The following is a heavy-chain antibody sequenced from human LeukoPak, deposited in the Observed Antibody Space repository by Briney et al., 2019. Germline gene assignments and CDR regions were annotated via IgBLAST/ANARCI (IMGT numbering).Heavy chain of an antibody. D-gene: IGHD3-9*01. J-gene: IGHJ4*02. CDR2: IHTTGIT. CDR1: GDSISRHY. CDR3: ATLRDFDWLPKPHYFDY. V-gene: IGHV4-4*07. Sequence: SKTLSLTCAVSGDSISRHYWTWVRQPAGKGLEWIGRIHTTGITNYNASLRSRVSLSTDTSTNQFSLRLGSVTAADTAVYYCATLRDFDWLPKPHYFDYWGQGTLVTVSS.